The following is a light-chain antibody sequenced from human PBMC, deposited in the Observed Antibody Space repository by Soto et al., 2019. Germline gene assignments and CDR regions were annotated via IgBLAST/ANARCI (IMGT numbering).Light chain of an antibody. Sequence: QPVLTQSSSASASLGSSVKLTCTLSSGHSSYIIAWHQQQPGKAPRYLMKLEGSGGYNKGSGVPDRFSGSSSGADRYLTISHLQFEDEADYYCETWDSNTHVFGGGTKLTVL. V-gene: IGLV4-60*02. CDR3: ETWDSNTHV. J-gene: IGLJ3*02. CDR1: SGHSSYI. CDR2: LEGSGGY.